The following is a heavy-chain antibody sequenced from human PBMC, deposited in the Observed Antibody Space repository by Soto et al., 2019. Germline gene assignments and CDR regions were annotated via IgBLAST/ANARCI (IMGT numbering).Heavy chain of an antibody. D-gene: IGHD6-19*01. CDR3: AKTTDGWFSAFEI. Sequence: EVQLLESGGGLVQPGGSLRLSCAASGFVFSSYAMSWVRQAPGKGLEWVSAISGSGTTAYSADSVKGRFIFSRDNPKNTMYLQMNSLRAEDTAVYFCAKTTDGWFSAFEIWGQGTVVTVSS. J-gene: IGHJ3*02. CDR2: ISGSGTTA. CDR1: GFVFSSYA. V-gene: IGHV3-23*01.